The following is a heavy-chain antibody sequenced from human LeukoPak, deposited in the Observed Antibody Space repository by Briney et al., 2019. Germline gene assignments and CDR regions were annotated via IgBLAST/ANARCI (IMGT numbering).Heavy chain of an antibody. CDR3: ARGSRATDFDY. J-gene: IGHJ4*02. Sequence: SETLSLTCAAYGGSFSGYYWSWIRQPPGKGLEWIGEINHSGSTNYNPSLKSRVTISVDTSKNQFSLKLSSVTAADTAVYYCARGSRATDFDYWGQGTLVTVSS. CDR2: INHSGST. V-gene: IGHV4-34*01. D-gene: IGHD5-24*01. CDR1: GGSFSGYY.